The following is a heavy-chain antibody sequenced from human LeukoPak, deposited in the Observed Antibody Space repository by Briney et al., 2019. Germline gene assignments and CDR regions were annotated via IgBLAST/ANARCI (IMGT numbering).Heavy chain of an antibody. CDR2: MHYSGST. D-gene: IGHD1-26*01. J-gene: IGHJ6*02. Sequence: SETLSLTCTVSGGSISSSYYYWGWIRQPPGKGLEWIGSMHYSGSTNYNPSLKSRVTISVDTSKDQFSLKLSSVTAADTAVYYCARTSGSYFYYYGMDVWGQGTTVTVSS. V-gene: IGHV4-39*07. CDR3: ARTSGSYFYYYGMDV. CDR1: GGSISSSYYY.